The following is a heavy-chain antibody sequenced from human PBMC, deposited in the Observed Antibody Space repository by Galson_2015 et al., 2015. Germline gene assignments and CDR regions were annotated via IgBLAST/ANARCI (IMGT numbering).Heavy chain of an antibody. J-gene: IGHJ4*02. CDR3: ARVHTAGFYTMDS. CDR1: GFIFSSYS. Sequence: SLRLSCAVSGFIFSSYSMNWVRQAPGKVLEWVSYIRTGSSAIYYADSVKGRFTISRDDAKNSLYLQMSSLRDEDTGIYYCARVHTAGFYTMDSWGQGTLVTVSS. V-gene: IGHV3-48*02. CDR2: IRTGSSAI. D-gene: IGHD2-21*02.